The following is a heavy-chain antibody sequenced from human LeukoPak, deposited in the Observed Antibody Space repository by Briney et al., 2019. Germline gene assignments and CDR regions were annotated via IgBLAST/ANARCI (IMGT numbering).Heavy chain of an antibody. CDR1: GFTFSTFG. D-gene: IGHD3-10*01. J-gene: IGHJ4*02. Sequence: GGSLRLSCAASGFTFSTFGMHWVRQAPGKGLDWVAFIRYDGSDKYYADSVKGRFTISRDNSKNTLYLQMNSLRAEDTAVYYCAKDPHYYGSGSYYKAVDYWGQGTLVTVSS. CDR2: IRYDGSDK. CDR3: AKDPHYYGSGSYYKAVDY. V-gene: IGHV3-30*02.